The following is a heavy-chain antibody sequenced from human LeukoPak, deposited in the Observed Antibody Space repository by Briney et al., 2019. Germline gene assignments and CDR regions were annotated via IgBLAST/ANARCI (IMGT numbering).Heavy chain of an antibody. CDR1: GFSFSTYG. Sequence: GGSLRLSCAASGFSFSTYGIHWVRQAPGKGLEWVSGISAGGDTTYTADSVRGRFTISRGNSNNTLYLQMNILTAEDTAVYYCAAISYSGTWPVGYWGQGILVTVTA. CDR2: ISAGGDTT. CDR3: AAISYSGTWPVGY. D-gene: IGHD6-25*01. J-gene: IGHJ4*02. V-gene: IGHV3-23*01.